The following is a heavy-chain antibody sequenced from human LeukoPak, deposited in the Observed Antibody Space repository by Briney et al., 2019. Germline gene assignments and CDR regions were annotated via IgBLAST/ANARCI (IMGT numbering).Heavy chain of an antibody. CDR3: ARAQGRSHYFDY. V-gene: IGHV3-21*01. J-gene: IGHJ4*02. CDR2: ISSTTTYI. CDR1: GFTFSSYS. Sequence: GGSLRLSCAASGFTFSSYSMNWVRLAPGEGLEWVSSISSTTTYIFYADSVKGRFTISRDNAKSSLYLQMDSLRAEDTALYYCARAQGRSHYFDYWGQGTLVTASS.